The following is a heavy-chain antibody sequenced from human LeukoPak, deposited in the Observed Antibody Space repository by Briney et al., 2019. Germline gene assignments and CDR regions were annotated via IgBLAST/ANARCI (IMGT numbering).Heavy chain of an antibody. CDR3: ARAVTGWTTLYYYYMDV. CDR2: IYCSGST. V-gene: IGHV4-31*03. D-gene: IGHD1-20*01. CDR1: GGSISSGGYY. Sequence: SQTLSLTCTVSGGSISSGGYYWSWIRQHPGKGLEWIGYIYCSGSTYYNPSLKSRVTISVDTSKNQFSLKLSSVTAADTAVYYCARAVTGWTTLYYYYMDVWGKGTTVTVSS. J-gene: IGHJ6*03.